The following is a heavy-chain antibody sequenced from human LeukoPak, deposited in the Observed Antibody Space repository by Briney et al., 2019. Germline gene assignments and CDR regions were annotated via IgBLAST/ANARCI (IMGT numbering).Heavy chain of an antibody. D-gene: IGHD3/OR15-3a*01. CDR2: ISGSGGST. Sequence: GGSLRVSCAASGFTFSGYAMSWVRQAPGKGLEWVSAISGSGGSTYYADSVKGRFTISRDNSKNTLYLEMNSLRAEDTAVYYCAKVRLDYYYYYYMDVWGKGTTVTVSS. J-gene: IGHJ6*03. V-gene: IGHV3-23*01. CDR1: GFTFSGYA. CDR3: AKVRLDYYYYYYMDV.